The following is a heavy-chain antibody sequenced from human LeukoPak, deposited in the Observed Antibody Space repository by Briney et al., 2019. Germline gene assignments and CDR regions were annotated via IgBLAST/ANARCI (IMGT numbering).Heavy chain of an antibody. Sequence: KPSETLSLTCTVSGGSISSSSYYWGWIRQPPGKGLEWIGSIYYSGSTYYNPSLKSRVTISVDTSKNQFSLKLSSVTAADTAVYYCAGLGYDFWSGYYTAYYGMDVWGQGTTVTVSS. J-gene: IGHJ6*02. CDR2: IYYSGST. CDR3: AGLGYDFWSGYYTAYYGMDV. V-gene: IGHV4-39*01. D-gene: IGHD3-3*01. CDR1: GGSISSSSYY.